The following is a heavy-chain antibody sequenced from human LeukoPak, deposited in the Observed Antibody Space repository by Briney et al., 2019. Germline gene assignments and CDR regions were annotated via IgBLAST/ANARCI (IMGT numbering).Heavy chain of an antibody. V-gene: IGHV4-38-2*02. CDR1: GYSISSGYY. J-gene: IGHJ5*02. CDR3: AGDGNMESYYDSSGYYNWFDP. Sequence: PSETLSLTCTVSGYSISSGYYWGWIRQPPGKGLEWIGSIYHSGSTYYNPSLKSRVTISVDTSKNQFSLKLSSVTAADTAVYYCAGDGNMESYYDSSGYYNWFDPWGQGTLVTVSS. D-gene: IGHD3-22*01. CDR2: IYHSGST.